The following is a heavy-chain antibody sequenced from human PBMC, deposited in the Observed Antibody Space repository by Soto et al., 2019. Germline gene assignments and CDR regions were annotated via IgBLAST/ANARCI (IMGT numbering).Heavy chain of an antibody. CDR3: ARERKWEPLPY. D-gene: IGHD1-26*01. CDR1: GYTFSRYG. Sequence: QVQLVQSGAEVREPGASVKVSCKTSGYTFSRYGITWVRQAPGQGLEWMGWINGNTGHTIYAMNLEDRLTISTDTSTSTAYMEVRSLTSDVTAVYYCARERKWEPLPYWGQGTLATVSS. J-gene: IGHJ4*02. CDR2: INGNTGHT. V-gene: IGHV1-18*01.